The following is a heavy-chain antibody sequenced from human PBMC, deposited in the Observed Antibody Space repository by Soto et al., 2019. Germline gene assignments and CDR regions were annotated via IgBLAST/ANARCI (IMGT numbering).Heavy chain of an antibody. CDR1: GGSISGYY. D-gene: IGHD3-3*01. J-gene: IGHJ6*02. V-gene: IGHV4-59*01. Sequence: NPSETLSLTCTVFGGSISGYYWSWIRQPPGKGLEWIGYVSYSGSTNYNPSLKSRVTISVDTSKTHFSLKLTSVTAADTAVYYCARDRTTTFGINSYYYGMDVWGQGTTVTVSS. CDR3: ARDRTTTFGINSYYYGMDV. CDR2: VSYSGST.